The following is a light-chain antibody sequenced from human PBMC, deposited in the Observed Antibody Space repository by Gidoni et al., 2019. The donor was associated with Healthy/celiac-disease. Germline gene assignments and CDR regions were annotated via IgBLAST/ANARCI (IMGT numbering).Light chain of an antibody. V-gene: IGKV3-20*01. CDR3: QQYGSAPSLT. J-gene: IGKJ4*01. CDR1: QSVSSSY. Sequence: EILLTQSRGTLSLSPGERATLSCRTSQSVSSSYLAWYQQKPGQAPRLLIYGAYRRATGIPDRFSGSGTGTDFTLTISRLGPEDFAVYSCQQYGSAPSLTFGGGTKVEIK. CDR2: GAY.